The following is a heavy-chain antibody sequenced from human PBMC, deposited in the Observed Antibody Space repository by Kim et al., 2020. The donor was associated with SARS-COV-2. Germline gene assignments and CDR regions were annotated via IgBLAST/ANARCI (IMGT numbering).Heavy chain of an antibody. D-gene: IGHD2-21*02. V-gene: IGHV1-18*04. CDR2: ISPFNGNT. CDR1: GYTFTSYI. Sequence: ASVKVSCKASGYTFTSYIIGWVRQAPGEGLEWMGWISPFNGNTKYEQKFQGRVTMTTDTSTTTGYMELKSLRSDDTAVYYCARSSGDYCGGDTCRLYSFDLWGQGTMVTVSS. J-gene: IGHJ3*01. CDR3: ARSSGDYCGGDTCRLYSFDL.